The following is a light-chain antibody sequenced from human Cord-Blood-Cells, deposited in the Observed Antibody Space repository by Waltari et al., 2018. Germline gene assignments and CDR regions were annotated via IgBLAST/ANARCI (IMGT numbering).Light chain of an antibody. Sequence: QSALTQPASVSGSPGQSLTISCTGTSSDVGGYNYVSWYQQHPGKAPKPMIYDVSNRPAGVSNRFSGSKSGNTASLTISGLQAEDEADYYCISYTSSSTWVFGGGTKLTVL. V-gene: IGLV2-14*03. J-gene: IGLJ3*02. CDR1: SSDVGGYNY. CDR3: ISYTSSSTWV. CDR2: DVS.